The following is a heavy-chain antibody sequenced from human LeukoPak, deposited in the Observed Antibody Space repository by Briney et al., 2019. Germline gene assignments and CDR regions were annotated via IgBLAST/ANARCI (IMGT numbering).Heavy chain of an antibody. CDR3: ASPPYSGSYYAEGDAFDI. Sequence: GGSLRLSCAASGFTFSSYAMSWVRQAPGEGLEWVSAISGSGGSTYYADSVKGRFTISRDNSKNTLYLQMNSLRAEDTAAYYCASPPYSGSYYAEGDAFDIWGQGTMVTVSS. CDR1: GFTFSSYA. V-gene: IGHV3-23*01. D-gene: IGHD1-26*01. J-gene: IGHJ3*02. CDR2: ISGSGGST.